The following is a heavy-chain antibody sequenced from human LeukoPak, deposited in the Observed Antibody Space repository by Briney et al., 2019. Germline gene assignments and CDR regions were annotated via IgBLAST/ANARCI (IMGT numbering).Heavy chain of an antibody. CDR3: ARDWPYCSSTSCYLFDY. CDR1: GFTFSSYS. CDR2: ISSSSSYI. J-gene: IGHJ4*02. D-gene: IGHD2-2*01. V-gene: IGHV3-21*01. Sequence: PGGSLRLSCAASGFTFSSYSMNWVRQAPGKGLEWVSSISSSSSYIYYADSVKGRFTISRDNAKNSLYPQMNSLRAEDTAVCYCARDWPYCSSTSCYLFDYWGQGTLVTVSS.